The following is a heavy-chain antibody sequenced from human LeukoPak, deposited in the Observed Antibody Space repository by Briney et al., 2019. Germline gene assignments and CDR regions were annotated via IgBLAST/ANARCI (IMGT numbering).Heavy chain of an antibody. Sequence: ASVKVSCKASGGTFSSYAISWVRQAPGQGLEWMGGIIPIFGTANYAQKFQGRVTITTDESTSTAYMELSSLRSEDTAVYYCAIVAVARLGKDYFDYWGQGTLVTVSS. CDR1: GGTFSSYA. CDR2: IIPIFGTA. V-gene: IGHV1-69*05. J-gene: IGHJ4*02. CDR3: AIVAVARLGKDYFDY. D-gene: IGHD6-19*01.